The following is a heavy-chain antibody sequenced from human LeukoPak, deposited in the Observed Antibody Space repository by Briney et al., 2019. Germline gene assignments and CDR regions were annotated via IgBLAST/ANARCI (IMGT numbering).Heavy chain of an antibody. CDR1: GGSISSPSW. CDR3: ARLPTGYPNWFDT. CDR2: IHYTGST. J-gene: IGHJ5*02. Sequence: SETLSLTCAVSGGSISSPSWWTWVRQPPGKGLELIAAIHYTGSTYYNPSFMSRVTISVDTSKNQFSLKLNSLTATDTAVYYCARLPTGYPNWFDTWGQGILVTVSS. D-gene: IGHD5-18*01. V-gene: IGHV4-4*02.